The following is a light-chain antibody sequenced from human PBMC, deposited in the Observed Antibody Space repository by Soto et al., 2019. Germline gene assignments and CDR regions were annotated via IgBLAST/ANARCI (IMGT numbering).Light chain of an antibody. Sequence: DIQMTQSPSTLSASVGDRVTIICRASQSISSWLAWYQQKPGKAPKLLIYDASSLESGIPSRFSGSGSGTEFTLTISSLQPDDFATYYCQQYNSYSWTFGQGTKV. CDR3: QQYNSYSWT. J-gene: IGKJ1*01. V-gene: IGKV1-5*02. CDR1: QSISSW. CDR2: DAS.